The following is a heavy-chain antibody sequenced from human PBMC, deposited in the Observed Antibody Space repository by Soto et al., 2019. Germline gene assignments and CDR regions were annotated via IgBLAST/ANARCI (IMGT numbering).Heavy chain of an antibody. V-gene: IGHV4-59*08. J-gene: IGHJ3*02. CDR1: GGSISSYY. Sequence: QEQLQESGPGLVKPSETLSLNCTGSGGSISSYYWSWIRQPPGKGLEWIGYSYYSGSTNYNPYRTSRVTISEDTSKDKFSLKISSVTAADKAVYDCAIREVMYYYGSGNDFEIWGQGTMVNGSS. CDR3: AIREVMYYYGSGNDFEI. CDR2: SYYSGST. D-gene: IGHD3-10*01.